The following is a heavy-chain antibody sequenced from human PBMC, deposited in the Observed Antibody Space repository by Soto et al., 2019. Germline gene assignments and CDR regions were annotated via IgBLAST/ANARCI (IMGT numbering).Heavy chain of an antibody. J-gene: IGHJ1*01. CDR3: VKDESINWYSGHFRH. Sequence: GGSLRLSCAASGPTSDDYAMHWVRHVPGKGLEWVSGINWNSGSIGYGDSVMGRFAISRDNAKNSLHLQMNSLSAEDAAFYYCVKDESINWYSGHFRHWGQGTLVTV. D-gene: IGHD6-13*01. V-gene: IGHV3-9*02. CDR1: GPTSDDYA. CDR2: INWNSGSI.